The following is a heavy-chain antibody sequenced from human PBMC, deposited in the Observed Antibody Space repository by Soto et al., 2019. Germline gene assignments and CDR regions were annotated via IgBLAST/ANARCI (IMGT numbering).Heavy chain of an antibody. D-gene: IGHD2-15*01. CDR2: INHSGST. V-gene: IGHV4-34*01. Sequence: XETLSLTCAVYGGSFSGYYWSWIRQPPGKGLEWIGEINHSGSTNYNPYLKSRVTISVDTSKNQFSLKLSSVTAADTAVYYCARLAENLDPWGQGTLVTVSS. CDR1: GGSFSGYY. CDR3: ARLAENLDP. J-gene: IGHJ5*02.